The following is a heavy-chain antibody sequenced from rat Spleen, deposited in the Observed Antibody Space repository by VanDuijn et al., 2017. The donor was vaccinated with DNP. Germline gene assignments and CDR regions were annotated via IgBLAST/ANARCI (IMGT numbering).Heavy chain of an antibody. J-gene: IGHJ4*01. V-gene: IGHV3-3*01. D-gene: IGHD1-4*01. CDR2: INSAGTI. CDR1: AYSITTNY. Sequence: EVQLQESGPGLVKPSQSLSLTCSVTAYSITTNYWGWIRKFPGHKLEWMGYINSAGTIEYNPSLKGRISITRDTSTNQFFLQVNSVTTEDTATYYCARWPGYNPPYAMDAWGQGTSVTVSS. CDR3: ARWPGYNPPYAMDA.